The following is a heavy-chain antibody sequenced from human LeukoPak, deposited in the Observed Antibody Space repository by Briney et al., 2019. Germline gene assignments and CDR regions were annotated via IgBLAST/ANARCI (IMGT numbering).Heavy chain of an antibody. CDR2: ISGSGGST. V-gene: IGHV3-23*01. J-gene: IGHJ4*02. CDR1: GFTFSSYA. Sequence: GGSLRLSCAASGFTFSSYAMSWVRQAPGEGLEWVSAISGSGGSTYYADSVKGRFTISRDNSKNTLYLQMNSLRAEDTAVYYCAKGLIYRTGDHRNIDYWGQGTLVTVSS. CDR3: AKGLIYRTGDHRNIDY. D-gene: IGHD1-14*01.